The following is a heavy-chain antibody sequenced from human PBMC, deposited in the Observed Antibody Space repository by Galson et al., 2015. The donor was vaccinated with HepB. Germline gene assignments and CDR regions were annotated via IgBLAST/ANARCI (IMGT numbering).Heavy chain of an antibody. Sequence: SCKASGYTFISYGISWVRQAPGQGLEWMGGIIPIFGTANYAQKFQGRVTITADESTSTAYMELSSLRSEDTAVYYCARGSLTTVTTNEEFDYWGQGTLVTVSS. CDR2: IIPIFGTA. J-gene: IGHJ4*02. D-gene: IGHD4-17*01. CDR1: GYTFISYG. V-gene: IGHV1-69*01. CDR3: ARGSLTTVTTNEEFDY.